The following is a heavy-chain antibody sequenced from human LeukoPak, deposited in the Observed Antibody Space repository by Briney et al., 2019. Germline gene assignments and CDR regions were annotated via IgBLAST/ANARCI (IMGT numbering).Heavy chain of an antibody. CDR1: GFTFSSYG. CDR2: ISYDGSDK. J-gene: IGHJ4*02. CDR3: AKVAGPTDFDY. V-gene: IGHV3-30*18. Sequence: GGSLRLSCAASGFTFSSYGMHWVRQAPGKGLEWVAVISYDGSDKYYADSVKGRFTISRDNSKNTLYLQMNSLRAEDTAVYYCAKVAGPTDFDYWGQGTLVTVSS.